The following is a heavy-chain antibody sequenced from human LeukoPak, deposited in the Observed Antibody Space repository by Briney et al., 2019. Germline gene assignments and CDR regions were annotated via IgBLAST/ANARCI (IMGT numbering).Heavy chain of an antibody. J-gene: IGHJ4*02. Sequence: GGSLRLSCSASGFIFSEYYMTWIRQAPGKGLEWVSTIKGTGLTTYYADSVKGRFTISRDNAKNTVFLQMGSLRADDTAMYYCARGRGSYYFDYWGQGTLVTVSS. CDR3: ARGRGSYYFDY. V-gene: IGHV3-11*01. CDR1: GFIFSEYY. CDR2: IKGTGLTT. D-gene: IGHD1-26*01.